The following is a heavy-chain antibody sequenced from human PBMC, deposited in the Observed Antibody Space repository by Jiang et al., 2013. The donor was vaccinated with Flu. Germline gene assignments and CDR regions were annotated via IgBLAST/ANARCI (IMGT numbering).Heavy chain of an antibody. J-gene: IGHJ4*02. CDR2: IKTKIDGGTA. Sequence: VQLLESGGGFVKPGGSLRLSCEASGFIFDNAWMHWVRQAPGKGLEWVGRIKTKIDGGTADYAAPVKGRFTVSRDDSKSTLYLEMNSLKTEDTAVYYCTTNYGDYFWSSFDFWGQGTLVHRFL. CDR1: GFIFDNAW. V-gene: IGHV3-15*07. D-gene: IGHD4-17*01. CDR3: TTNYGDYFWSSFDF.